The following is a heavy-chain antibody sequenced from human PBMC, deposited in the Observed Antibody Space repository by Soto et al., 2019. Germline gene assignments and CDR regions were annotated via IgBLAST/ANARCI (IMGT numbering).Heavy chain of an antibody. Sequence: QVHLQESGPGLVKPSETLSLTCTVSGGSISSHYWTWIRQPAGKGLERIGRIYSTGTTDYNPSLGSRVTMSVDASKNQFSLKLRSVTAADTAVYYCAREKDYYYSAMDVWGQGTTVAVSS. D-gene: IGHD3-22*01. CDR1: GGSISSHY. CDR2: IYSTGTT. V-gene: IGHV4-4*07. CDR3: AREKDYYYSAMDV. J-gene: IGHJ6*02.